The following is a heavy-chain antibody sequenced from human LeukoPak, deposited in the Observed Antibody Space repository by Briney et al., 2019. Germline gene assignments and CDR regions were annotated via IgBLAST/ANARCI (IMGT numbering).Heavy chain of an antibody. CDR2: IIPILGIA. CDR3: AREAMIVVVNDDAFDI. J-gene: IGHJ3*02. V-gene: IGHV1-69*04. Sequence: GASVKVSCKASGGTFSSYAISWVRQAPGQGLEWMGRIIPILGIANYAQKLQGRVTITADKSTSTAYMELSSLRSEDTAVYYCAREAMIVVVNDDAFDIWGQGTMVTVSS. CDR1: GGTFSSYA. D-gene: IGHD3-22*01.